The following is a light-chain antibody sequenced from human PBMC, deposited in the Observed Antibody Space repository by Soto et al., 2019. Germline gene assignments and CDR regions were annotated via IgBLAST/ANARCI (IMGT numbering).Light chain of an antibody. CDR3: QKYSRAPV. V-gene: IGKV1-27*01. CDR2: AAS. Sequence: DIQMTQSPTSLSASVGARVTITCRASQGISNFVAWYQQKPGKAPKLLINAASTLQSGVPSRFSGSGSGTKFTLTVNTLKPEVDANYAGQKYSRAPVFGPGTKVEIK. CDR1: QGISNF. J-gene: IGKJ3*01.